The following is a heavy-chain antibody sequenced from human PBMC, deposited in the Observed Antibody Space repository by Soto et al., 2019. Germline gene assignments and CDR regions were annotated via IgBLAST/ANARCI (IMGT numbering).Heavy chain of an antibody. Sequence: ASVKVSCKASGYTFTIYDINWVLQATGQGLEWMGWMNPNSGNTGYAQKFQGRVTMTRNTSISTAYMELSSLRSEDTAVYYCATSSGWADFDYWGQGTLVTVSS. CDR2: MNPNSGNT. V-gene: IGHV1-8*01. D-gene: IGHD6-19*01. CDR3: ATSSGWADFDY. CDR1: GYTFTIYD. J-gene: IGHJ4*02.